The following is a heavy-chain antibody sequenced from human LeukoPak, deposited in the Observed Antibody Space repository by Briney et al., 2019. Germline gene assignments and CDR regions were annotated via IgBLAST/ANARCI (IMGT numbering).Heavy chain of an antibody. CDR2: IYTGGLT. CDR1: GFTVSSNH. Sequence: GGSLRLSCAASGFTVSSNHMIWVRQAPGKGLEWVSEIYTGGLTFYADSVTGRFTISRDNSKNTVYLQMNSLGVEDTARYYCARDNAPAGGGLDYWGQGTLVTVSS. CDR3: ARDNAPAGGGLDY. J-gene: IGHJ4*02. D-gene: IGHD2-2*01. V-gene: IGHV3-53*01.